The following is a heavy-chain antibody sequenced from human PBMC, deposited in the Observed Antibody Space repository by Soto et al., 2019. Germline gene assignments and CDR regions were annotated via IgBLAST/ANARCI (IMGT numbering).Heavy chain of an antibody. CDR1: GYTFTSYY. CDR3: AVGYCSSTTCSREYFQH. CDR2: INPSGGST. D-gene: IGHD2-2*01. J-gene: IGHJ1*01. V-gene: IGHV1-46*01. Sequence: ASVKVSCKASGYTFTSYYMHWVRQAPGQGLEWMGIINPSGGSTSYAQKFQGRVTMTRDTSTSTVYMELSSLRSEDTAAYYCAVGYCSSTTCSREYFQHWGQGTLVTVSS.